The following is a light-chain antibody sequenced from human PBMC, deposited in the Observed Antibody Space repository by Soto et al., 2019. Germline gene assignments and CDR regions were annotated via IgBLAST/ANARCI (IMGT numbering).Light chain of an antibody. CDR2: GAS. CDR1: QSVSSSY. Sequence: IVLTQSPGTLALSPGERATLSCRASQSVSSSYLAWYQQKPGQAPRLLIYGASSRATGIPDRFSGSGSGTDFTLTISRLEPDDFAVYYCQQYGTSPFGGGTKVDIK. J-gene: IGKJ4*01. CDR3: QQYGTSP. V-gene: IGKV3-20*01.